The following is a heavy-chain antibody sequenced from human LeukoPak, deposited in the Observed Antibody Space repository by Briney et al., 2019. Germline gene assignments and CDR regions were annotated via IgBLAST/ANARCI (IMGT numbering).Heavy chain of an antibody. CDR2: ISSSGSTI. CDR1: GFTFSSYE. Sequence: PGGSLRLSCAASGFTFSSYEMNWVRQAPGKGLEWVSYISSSGSTIYYADSVKGLFTISRDNPKNSLYLQMNSLRAEEKAVYYCARDSGSMVVTRDAFDIWGQGTMVTVSS. J-gene: IGHJ3*02. CDR3: ARDSGSMVVTRDAFDI. D-gene: IGHD3-10*01. V-gene: IGHV3-48*03.